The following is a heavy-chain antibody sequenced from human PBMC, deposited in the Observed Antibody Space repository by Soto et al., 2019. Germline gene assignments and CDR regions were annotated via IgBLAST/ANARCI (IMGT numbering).Heavy chain of an antibody. J-gene: IGHJ4*02. CDR3: ARDKITGLFDY. D-gene: IGHD2-8*02. V-gene: IGHV4-34*01. Sequence: QVQLQQWGAGLLKPSETLSLTCAVYGGSFSGYYWTWIRQPPGTGLEWIGEINHSGSTNYNPSLKSRVPISVDTSKNQFSLKLTSVTAADTAAYYCARDKITGLFDYWGQGTLVTVSS. CDR2: INHSGST. CDR1: GGSFSGYY.